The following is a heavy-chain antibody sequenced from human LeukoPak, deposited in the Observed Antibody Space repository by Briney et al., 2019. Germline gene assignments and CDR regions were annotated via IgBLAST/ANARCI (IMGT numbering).Heavy chain of an antibody. CDR1: GXSISSYY. Sequence: SETLSLTCTVSGXSISSYYWSWIRQPAGKGLEWIGRIYTSGSTHYNPSLKSRVTMSLDTSKNQFSLKLSSVTAADTAVYSCAGYSSSSRAVDYWGQGTLVTVSS. V-gene: IGHV4-4*07. J-gene: IGHJ4*02. CDR3: AGYSSSSRAVDY. CDR2: IYTSGST. D-gene: IGHD6-6*01.